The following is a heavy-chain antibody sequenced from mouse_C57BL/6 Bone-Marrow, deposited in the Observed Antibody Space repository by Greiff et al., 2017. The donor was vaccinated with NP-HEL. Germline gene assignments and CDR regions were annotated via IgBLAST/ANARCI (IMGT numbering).Heavy chain of an antibody. Sequence: VKLMESGPGLVQPSQSLSITCTVSGFSLTSYGVHWVRQSPGKGLEWLGVIWGGGSTDYNAAFISRLSLSKDNSKSQVFFKMNSLQADDTAIYYCARNSAQALDYWGQGTTLTVSS. D-gene: IGHD3-2*02. J-gene: IGHJ2*01. CDR1: GFSLTSYG. V-gene: IGHV2-2*01. CDR2: IWGGGST. CDR3: ARNSAQALDY.